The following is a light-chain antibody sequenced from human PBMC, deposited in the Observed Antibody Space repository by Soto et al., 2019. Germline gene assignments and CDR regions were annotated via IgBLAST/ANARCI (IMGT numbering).Light chain of an antibody. J-gene: IGLJ2*01. CDR1: NLEIKS. CDR2: DDT. V-gene: IGLV3-21*02. Sequence: SYELTQPPSVSVAPGQTATVSCGGNNLEIKSVHWYQQRPGQAPVLVVHDDTDRPSGIPERFSGSNSGNTATLTISRVEAGDEADYYCQVWDAKSGLVFGGGTKVTVL. CDR3: QVWDAKSGLV.